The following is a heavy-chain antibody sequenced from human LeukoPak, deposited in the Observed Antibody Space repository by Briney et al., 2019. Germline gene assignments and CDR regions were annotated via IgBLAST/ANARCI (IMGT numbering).Heavy chain of an antibody. CDR3: ARASELTNSSWYVPPFDS. Sequence: ASVKVSCKASGGTFSSYAVGWVRQVPGQGPEWMGRIIPILGTAKSAQKFQGRVTFTADKTLTTTYMELSSLTSDDTAVYYCARASELTNSSWYVPPFDSWGQGTLVTVSS. J-gene: IGHJ4*02. CDR1: GGTFSSYA. V-gene: IGHV1-69*04. CDR2: IIPILGTA. D-gene: IGHD6-13*01.